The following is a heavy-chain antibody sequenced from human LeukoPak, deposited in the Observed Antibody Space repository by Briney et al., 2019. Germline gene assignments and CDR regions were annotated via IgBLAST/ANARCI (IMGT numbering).Heavy chain of an antibody. V-gene: IGHV4-59*11. CDR3: ARDLLSTAGYFDY. J-gene: IGHJ4*02. CDR1: GGXISSHY. Sequence: PSETLSLTCIVSGGXISSHYWSCIRQPPGKGLEWNGYIYYSGSTNYNPSLKSRVTISVDTSKNHFSLNLSSVTAADTAVYYCARDLLSTAGYFDYWGQGTLVTVSS. D-gene: IGHD6-19*01. CDR2: IYYSGST.